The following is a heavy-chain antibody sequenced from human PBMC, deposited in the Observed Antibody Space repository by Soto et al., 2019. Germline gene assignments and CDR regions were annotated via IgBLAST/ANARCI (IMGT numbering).Heavy chain of an antibody. CDR3: ARLRGPTSFDY. CDR1: GGYFSGYY. CDR2: INHSGST. Sequence: SETLSLTCAVYGGYFSGYYWSWIRQPPGKGLEWIGEINHSGSTNYNPSLKSRVTISVDTSKNQFSLKLSSVTAADTAVYYCARLRGPTSFDYWGQGTLVTVSS. J-gene: IGHJ4*02. V-gene: IGHV4-34*01. D-gene: IGHD1-1*01.